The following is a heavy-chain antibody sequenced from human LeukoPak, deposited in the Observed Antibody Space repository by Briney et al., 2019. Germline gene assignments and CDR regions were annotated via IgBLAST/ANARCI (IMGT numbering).Heavy chain of an antibody. CDR3: ARGHPITTFDY. J-gene: IGHJ4*02. V-gene: IGHV3-53*01. CDR1: EFTVSNNY. CDR2: IYSGGST. D-gene: IGHD1-1*01. Sequence: GGSLRLSCAASEFTVSNNYMSWVRQAPGKGLEWVSVIYSGGSTYYADSVKGRFTISRDNSKNTLYLQMNSLRAEDTAVYYCARGHPITTFDYWGQGTLVTVSS.